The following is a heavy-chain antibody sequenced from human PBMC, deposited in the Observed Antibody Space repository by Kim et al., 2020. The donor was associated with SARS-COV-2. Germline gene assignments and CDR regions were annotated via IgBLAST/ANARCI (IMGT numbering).Heavy chain of an antibody. D-gene: IGHD6-13*01. CDR3: ARAYSSSRRFDY. CDR2: INHSGST. Sequence: SETLSLTCAVYGGSFSGYYWSWIRQPPGKGLEWIGEINHSGSTNYNPSLKSRVTISVDTSKNQFSLKLSSVTAADTAVYYCARAYSSSRRFDYWGQGTLV. CDR1: GGSFSGYY. V-gene: IGHV4-34*01. J-gene: IGHJ4*02.